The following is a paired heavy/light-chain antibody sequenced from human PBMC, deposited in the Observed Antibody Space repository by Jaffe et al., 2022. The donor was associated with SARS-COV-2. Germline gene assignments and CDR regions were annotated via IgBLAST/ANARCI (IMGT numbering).Heavy chain of an antibody. CDR2: IGGIDNGI. Sequence: EVQLLESGGGLVQPGGSLRLSCAASGFTFSIHAMSWVRQAPGKGLEWVAGIGGIDNGINYADSVKGRFTISRDNSKNTLFLQMNSLRADDTAVYYCARGSGRPHWFDPWGQGTLVTVSS. CDR1: GFTFSIHA. D-gene: IGHD3-10*01. V-gene: IGHV3-23*01. J-gene: IGHJ5*02. CDR3: ARGSGRPHWFDP.
Light chain of an antibody. CDR1: QSVGKN. J-gene: IGKJ2*02. CDR3: QQHNEWPRT. Sequence: EIVLTQSPVTLSVSPGERATLSCRASQSVGKNLAWYQQKPGQAPRLLIYGASTRATDIPARFSGSGSGTEFTLTISSLQSEDFAVYHCQQHNEWPRTFGQGTKLDMK. V-gene: IGKV3-15*01. CDR2: GAS.